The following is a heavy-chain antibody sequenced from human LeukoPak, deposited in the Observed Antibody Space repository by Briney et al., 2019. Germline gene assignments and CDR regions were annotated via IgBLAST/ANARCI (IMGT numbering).Heavy chain of an antibody. D-gene: IGHD5-18*01. Sequence: SETLSLTCAVYGGSFSGYYWSWIRHPPGKGLELIGEINHSGSTNYNPSLKSRVTISVDTSKNQFSLKLSSVTAADTAVHYCARGKGYSYGYFWFDPWGQGTLVTVSS. V-gene: IGHV4-34*01. CDR2: INHSGST. CDR3: ARGKGYSYGYFWFDP. CDR1: GGSFSGYY. J-gene: IGHJ5*02.